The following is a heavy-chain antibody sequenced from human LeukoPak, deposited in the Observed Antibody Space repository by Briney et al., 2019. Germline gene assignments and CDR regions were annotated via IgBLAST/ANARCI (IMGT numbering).Heavy chain of an antibody. CDR3: ARDSRPTYYDRAFDI. CDR1: GGSISSYY. D-gene: IGHD3-16*01. Sequence: ASETLSLTCTVSGGSISSYYWSWIRQPPGKGLEWIGYIYYSGSTNYNPSLKSRVTISVDTSKNQFSLKLSSVTAADTAVYYCARDSRPTYYDRAFDIWGQGTMVTVSS. J-gene: IGHJ3*02. V-gene: IGHV4-59*01. CDR2: IYYSGST.